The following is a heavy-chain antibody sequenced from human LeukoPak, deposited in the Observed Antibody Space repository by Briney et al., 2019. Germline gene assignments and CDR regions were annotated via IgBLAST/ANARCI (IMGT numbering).Heavy chain of an antibody. CDR1: GLTFSSYA. CDR2: ISGSGGST. J-gene: IGHJ4*02. Sequence: GGSLRLSCAASGLTFSSYAMSWVRQAPGKGLKWVSAISGSGGSTYYADSVKGRFTISRENSKNTLYLQMNSRRAEDTAVYYWAKGIHYDSSGPFDYWGQGTLVTVSS. CDR3: AKGIHYDSSGPFDY. D-gene: IGHD3-22*01. V-gene: IGHV3-23*01.